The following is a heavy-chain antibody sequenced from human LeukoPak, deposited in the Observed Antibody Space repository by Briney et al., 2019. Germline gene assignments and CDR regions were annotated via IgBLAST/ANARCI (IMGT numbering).Heavy chain of an antibody. Sequence: PGGSLRLSCAPPGFTFSTYVITCVRQAPGKGLERVSAIGRSALNTYYTDSVKGAFTISTDTSINTLYFQINSLRADDTAVYYCAMVYTDYAPPDYWGRGTLVTVS. CDR3: AMVYTDYAPPDY. D-gene: IGHD2-8*01. CDR2: IGRSALNT. J-gene: IGHJ4*02. CDR1: GFTFSTYV. V-gene: IGHV3-23*05.